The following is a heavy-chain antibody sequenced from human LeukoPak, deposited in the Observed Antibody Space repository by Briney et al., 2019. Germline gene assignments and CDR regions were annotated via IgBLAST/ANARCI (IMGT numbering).Heavy chain of an antibody. CDR2: IKSKTDGGTT. D-gene: IGHD2-2*01. V-gene: IGHV3-15*01. Sequence: SGGSLRLSCAASGFTFSNAWMSWVRQAPGKGLEWVGRIKSKTDGGTTDYAAPVKGRFTISRDDSKNTLYLQMNSLKTEDTAVYYCTTDSPGSCSSTSCYFYAFDIWGQGTMVTVSS. CDR3: TTDSPGSCSSTSCYFYAFDI. CDR1: GFTFSNAW. J-gene: IGHJ3*02.